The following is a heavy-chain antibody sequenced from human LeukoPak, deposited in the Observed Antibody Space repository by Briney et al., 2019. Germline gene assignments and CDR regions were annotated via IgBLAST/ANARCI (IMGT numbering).Heavy chain of an antibody. D-gene: IGHD1-26*01. CDR2: IIPILGIA. J-gene: IGHJ4*02. CDR3: AVDFVGTTNVFDY. V-gene: IGHV1-69*04. Sequence: SVKVSCKASGGTFSSYAISWVRQAPGQGLEWMGRIIPILGIANYAQKFQGRVTITADKSTSTAYMELSSLRSEDTAVYYCAVDFVGTTNVFDYWGQGTLVTVSS. CDR1: GGTFSSYA.